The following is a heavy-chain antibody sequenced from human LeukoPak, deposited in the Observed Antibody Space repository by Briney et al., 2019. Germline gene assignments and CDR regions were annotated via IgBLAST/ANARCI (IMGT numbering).Heavy chain of an antibody. CDR2: ISSDGTNA. CDR1: GFTFSTYA. V-gene: IGHV3-74*01. J-gene: IGHJ4*02. D-gene: IGHD3-10*01. CDR3: VLLSLSPG. Sequence: PGRSLRLSCAASGFTFSTYAMNWVRQVPGKGLVWVSRISSDGTNANYADSVKGRFTISRDNAKNTLYLQMNSLRAEDTAVYYCVLLSLSPGWGQGTLVTVSS.